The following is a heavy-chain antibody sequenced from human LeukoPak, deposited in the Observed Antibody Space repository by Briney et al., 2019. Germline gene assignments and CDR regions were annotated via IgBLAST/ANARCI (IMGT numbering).Heavy chain of an antibody. D-gene: IGHD3-22*01. CDR1: GFTFSTYG. CDR2: IRYDGSNK. Sequence: PGGSLRLSCAASGFTFSTYGMHWVRQAPGKGLEWVAFIRYDGSNKYYADSVKGRFTISRDNSKNTLYPQMNSLRAEDTAVYYCAKAHYSKMIVVVIRPSGPDYWGQGTLVTVSS. V-gene: IGHV3-30*02. J-gene: IGHJ4*02. CDR3: AKAHYSKMIVVVIRPSGPDY.